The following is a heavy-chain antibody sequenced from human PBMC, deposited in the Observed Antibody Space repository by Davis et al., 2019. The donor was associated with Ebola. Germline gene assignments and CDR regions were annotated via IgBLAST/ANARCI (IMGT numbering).Heavy chain of an antibody. V-gene: IGHV1-46*01. CDR2: INPSGGST. CDR1: GYTFTSYH. D-gene: IGHD1-26*01. Sequence: AASVKVSCKASGYTFTSYHMHWVRQAPGQGLEWMGIINPSGGSTSYAQKFQGRVTMTRDTSTSTVYMELSSLRSEDTAVYYCARDLTDEWELLFQGMDVWGQGTTVTVSS. J-gene: IGHJ6*02. CDR3: ARDLTDEWELLFQGMDV.